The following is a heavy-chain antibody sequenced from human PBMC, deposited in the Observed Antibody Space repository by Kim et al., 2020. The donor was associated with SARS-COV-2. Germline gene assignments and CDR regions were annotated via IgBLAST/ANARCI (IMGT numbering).Heavy chain of an antibody. D-gene: IGHD2-8*01. CDR2: IIPIFGTA. J-gene: IGHJ6*02. CDR3: ATAPDCTNGVCYRYYYGMDV. Sequence: ASVKVSCKASGGTFSSYAISWVRQAPGQGLEWMGGIIPIFGTANYAQKFQGRVTITADESTSTAYMELSSLRSEDTAVYYCATAPDCTNGVCYRYYYGMDVWGQGTTVTVSS. CDR1: GGTFSSYA. V-gene: IGHV1-69*13.